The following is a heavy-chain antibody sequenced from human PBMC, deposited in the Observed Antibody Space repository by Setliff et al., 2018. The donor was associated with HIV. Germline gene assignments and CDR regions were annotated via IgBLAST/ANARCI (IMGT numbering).Heavy chain of an antibody. V-gene: IGHV4-59*12. CDR2: IYYSGST. J-gene: IGHJ4*02. CDR3: ANMQWASNAWYSFDY. D-gene: IGHD6-19*01. CDR1: DGSFSSDY. Sequence: SETLSLTCTVSDGSFSSDYWTWIRQTPGKGLEWIGYIYYSGSTKYNPSLTSRVTISVDTSKNQFSLKLSSVTAADTAVYYCANMQWASNAWYSFDYWGQGALVTVSS.